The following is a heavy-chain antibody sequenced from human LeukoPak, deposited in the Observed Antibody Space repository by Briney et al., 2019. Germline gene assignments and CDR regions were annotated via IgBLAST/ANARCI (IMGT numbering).Heavy chain of an antibody. J-gene: IGHJ4*02. V-gene: IGHV3-23*01. CDR1: GFTFGSYA. D-gene: IGHD2-2*01. CDR2: ISNSGDST. Sequence: GGSLRLSCATSGFTFGSYAMSWVRQAPGKGLEWVSAISNSGDSTNYADSVKGRFTISRDISKNTLYLQMNTLRAEDTALYYCAKAMPCTSTICYRFDYWGRGTLVTVSS. CDR3: AKAMPCTSTICYRFDY.